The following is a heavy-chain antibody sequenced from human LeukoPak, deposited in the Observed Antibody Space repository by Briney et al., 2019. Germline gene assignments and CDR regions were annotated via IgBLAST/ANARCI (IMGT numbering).Heavy chain of an antibody. CDR2: INPNSGGT. CDR3: ARDYNKPNDSSFDP. V-gene: IGHV1-2*02. CDR1: GYTFTGYY. J-gene: IGHJ5*02. D-gene: IGHD1-1*01. Sequence: GASVKVSCKASGYTFTGYYMHWVRQAPGQGLEWMGWINPNSGGTNYPQKFQGRVTMTRDTSISTAYMELSRLRFDDTAVYYCARDYNKPNDSSFDPWGQGTLVTVSS.